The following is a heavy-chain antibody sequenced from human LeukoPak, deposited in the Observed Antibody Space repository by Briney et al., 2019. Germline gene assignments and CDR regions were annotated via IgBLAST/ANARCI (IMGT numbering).Heavy chain of an antibody. CDR1: GFIFSNYA. CDR3: AKESYYDGTGFYTG. CDR2: ISGSGSI. Sequence: PGGSLRLSCAASGFIFSNYAMSWVRQAPGKGLEWVSRISGSGSIDYSDSVKGRFTISRDKSKNTLYLQMNSLRAEDTAVYYCAKESYYDGTGFYTGWGQGNLVTVSS. V-gene: IGHV3-23*01. J-gene: IGHJ4*02. D-gene: IGHD3-22*01.